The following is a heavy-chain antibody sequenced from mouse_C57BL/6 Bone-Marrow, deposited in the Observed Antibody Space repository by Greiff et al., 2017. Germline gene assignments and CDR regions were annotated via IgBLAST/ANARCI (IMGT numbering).Heavy chain of an antibody. CDR3: AKGPNYGSSYQFAY. D-gene: IGHD1-1*01. CDR1: GYTFTSYW. CDR2: IDPSDSET. Sequence: VQLQQPGAELVRPGSSVKLSCKASGYTFTSYWMHWVKQRPIQGLEWIGNIDPSDSETHYNQKFKDKATLTVDKSSSTAYMQLSSLTSEDSAVYYWAKGPNYGSSYQFAYWGQGTLVTVSA. J-gene: IGHJ3*01. V-gene: IGHV1-52*01.